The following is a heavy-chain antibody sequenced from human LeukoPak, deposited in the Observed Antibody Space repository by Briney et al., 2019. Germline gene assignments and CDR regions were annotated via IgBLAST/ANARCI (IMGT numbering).Heavy chain of an antibody. V-gene: IGHV4-59*12. CDR2: IYYSGST. CDR3: ARVYCSGGSCYDY. CDR1: GDSIRSYY. Sequence: SETLSLTCTVSGDSIRSYYWSWIRQPPGKGLEWIGYIYYSGSTNYNPSLKSRVTMSVDKSKNQFSLKLSSVTAADTAVYYCARVYCSGGSCYDYWGQGTLVTVSS. J-gene: IGHJ4*02. D-gene: IGHD2-15*01.